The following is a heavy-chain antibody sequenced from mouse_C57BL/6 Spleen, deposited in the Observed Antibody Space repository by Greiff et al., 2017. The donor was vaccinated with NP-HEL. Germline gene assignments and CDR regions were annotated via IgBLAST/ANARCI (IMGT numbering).Heavy chain of an antibody. Sequence: EVQLVESGGGLVKPGGSLKLSCAASGFTFGSYAMSWVRQTPEKRLEWVATISDGGSYTYYPDNVKGRFTISRDNAKNNLYLQMSHLKSEDTAMYYCARDTAVYFDYWGQGTTLTVSS. J-gene: IGHJ2*01. V-gene: IGHV5-4*01. CDR1: GFTFGSYA. CDR2: ISDGGSYT. CDR3: ARDTAVYFDY. D-gene: IGHD3-1*01.